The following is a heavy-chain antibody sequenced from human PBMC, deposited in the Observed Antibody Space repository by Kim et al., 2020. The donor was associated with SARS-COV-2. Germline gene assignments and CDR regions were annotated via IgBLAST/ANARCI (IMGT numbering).Heavy chain of an antibody. J-gene: IGHJ6*02. V-gene: IGHV3-15*01. CDR3: TTRVLRYFDWLLVGGYGMDV. Sequence: RFTISRDNSKNTLYLQMNSLKAEDTAVYYCTTRVLRYFDWLLVGGYGMDVWGQGTTVTVSS. D-gene: IGHD3-9*01.